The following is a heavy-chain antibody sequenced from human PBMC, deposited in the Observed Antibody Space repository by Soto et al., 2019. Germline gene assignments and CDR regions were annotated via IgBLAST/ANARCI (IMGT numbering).Heavy chain of an antibody. J-gene: IGHJ4*01. V-gene: IGHV3-30*03. Sequence: QVQLVESGGAVVQPGKSLRLSCAASGFSFNTYGMYWVRQAPGKGLEWVAPISYDGSNQYHAASGKGRFTISRHNSKRRPDLQMDSQRVQCPAVYYCGTDMLKYIYGSCDYLGQGALVTVSS. CDR2: ISYDGSNQ. CDR3: GTDMLKYIYGSCDY. D-gene: IGHD5-18*01. CDR1: GFSFNTYG.